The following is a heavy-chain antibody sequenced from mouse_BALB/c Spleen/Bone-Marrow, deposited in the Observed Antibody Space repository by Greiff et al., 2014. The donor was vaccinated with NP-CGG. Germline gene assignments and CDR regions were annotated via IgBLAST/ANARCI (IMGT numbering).Heavy chain of an antibody. CDR3: TRGRTWDFDY. J-gene: IGHJ2*01. CDR2: TNPSNGGT. D-gene: IGHD4-1*01. V-gene: IGHV1S81*02. Sequence: QVQLQQSGAELVKPGASVKLSRKASGYTFTSYYMYWVKQRPGQGLEWIGETNPSNGGTNFNEKFKSRATLTVDKSSSTAYMQLSSLTSEDSAVYYCTRGRTWDFDYWGQGTTLTVSS. CDR1: GYTFTSYY.